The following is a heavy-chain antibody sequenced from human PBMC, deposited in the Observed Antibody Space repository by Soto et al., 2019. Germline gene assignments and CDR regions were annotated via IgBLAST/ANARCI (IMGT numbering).Heavy chain of an antibody. D-gene: IGHD4-17*01. J-gene: IGHJ4*02. Sequence: GASVKVSCKASGVTFSSYAISWVRQAPGQGLEWMGGIIPIFGTANYAQKFQGRVTITADESTSTAYMELSSLRSEDTAVYYCARGAYGGNIDYRGQGTLVTVSS. CDR2: IIPIFGTA. CDR3: ARGAYGGNIDY. V-gene: IGHV1-69*13. CDR1: GVTFSSYA.